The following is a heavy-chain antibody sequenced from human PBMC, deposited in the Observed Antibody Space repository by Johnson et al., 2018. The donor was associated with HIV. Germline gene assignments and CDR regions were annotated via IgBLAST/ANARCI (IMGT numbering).Heavy chain of an antibody. CDR1: GFTFSSYA. D-gene: IGHD5-24*01. Sequence: QVQLVESGGGLVQPGRSLRLSCAASGFTFSSYAMHWVRQAPGKGLEWVAVISYDGSNKYYADSVKGRFTISRDNAKNTLYLQMNSLRAGDTAVYFCARESRDGPNLRAFDIWGQGTTVIVSS. V-gene: IGHV3-30*04. CDR3: ARESRDGPNLRAFDI. CDR2: ISYDGSNK. J-gene: IGHJ3*02.